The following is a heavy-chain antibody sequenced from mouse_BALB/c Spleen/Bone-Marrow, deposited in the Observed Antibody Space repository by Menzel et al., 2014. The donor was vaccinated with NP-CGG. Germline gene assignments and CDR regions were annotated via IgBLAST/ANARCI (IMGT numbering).Heavy chain of an antibody. V-gene: IGHV14-3*02. CDR3: ARQEFAIYWYFDV. J-gene: IGHJ1*01. D-gene: IGHD1-3*01. CDR1: GFNIKDTY. CDR2: IDPANGNT. Sequence: EVQLQQSGAELVKPGASVKLSCSASGFNIKDTYMHWVKQRPEQGLEWIGRIDPANGNTKYDPKFQDKATITADTSSNTVDLQLNSLTFEDTAVYYCARQEFAIYWYFDVWGAGTTVTDPS.